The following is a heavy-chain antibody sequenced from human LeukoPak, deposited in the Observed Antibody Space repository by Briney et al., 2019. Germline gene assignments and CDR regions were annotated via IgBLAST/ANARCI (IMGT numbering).Heavy chain of an antibody. J-gene: IGHJ1*01. V-gene: IGHV3-23*01. D-gene: IGHD3-22*01. CDR1: GFTFSSYW. CDR2: ISGSGGST. CDR3: AKLITMIVVAAQYFQH. Sequence: GGSLRLSCAASGFTFSSYWMSWVRQAPGKGLEWVSAISGSGGSTYYADSVKGRFTISRDNSKNTLYLQMNSLRAEDTAVYYCAKLITMIVVAAQYFQHWGQGTLVTVSS.